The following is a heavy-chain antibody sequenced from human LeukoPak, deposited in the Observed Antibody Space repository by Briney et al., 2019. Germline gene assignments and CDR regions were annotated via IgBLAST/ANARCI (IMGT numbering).Heavy chain of an antibody. D-gene: IGHD3-22*01. CDR2: IYTSGST. V-gene: IGHV4-4*07. Sequence: PSETLSLTCAMSGGSISTEYWGWIRRPVGKGLEWIGRIYTSGSTDYNPSLKSRVTMSVDTSKNQFSLKLSSVTAADTAVYYCARDQYYYDSSGYYYVGYYYYGMDVWGQGTTVTVSS. J-gene: IGHJ6*02. CDR3: ARDQYYYDSSGYYYVGYYYYGMDV. CDR1: GGSISTEY.